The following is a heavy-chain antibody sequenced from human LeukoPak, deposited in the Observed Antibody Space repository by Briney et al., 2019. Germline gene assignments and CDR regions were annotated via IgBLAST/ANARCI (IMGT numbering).Heavy chain of an antibody. CDR3: AKDEPEYYDYVWGSYPF. CDR1: GFTFSSYA. CDR2: ISGSGGST. D-gene: IGHD3-16*02. V-gene: IGHV3-23*01. J-gene: IGHJ3*01. Sequence: PGGSLRLSCAASGFTFSSYAMSWVRQAPGKGLEWVSAISGSGGSTYYADSVKGRFTISRDNSKNTLYLQMNSLRAEDTAVYYCAKDEPEYYDYVWGSYPFWGQGTMVTVSS.